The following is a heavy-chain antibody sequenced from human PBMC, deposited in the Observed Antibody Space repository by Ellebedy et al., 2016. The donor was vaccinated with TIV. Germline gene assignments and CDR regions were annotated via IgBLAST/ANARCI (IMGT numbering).Heavy chain of an antibody. CDR1: GFNFHNYA. CDR2: ISDSGGST. J-gene: IGHJ1*01. CDR3: AIRGRTCGSGDCYHEYFEF. D-gene: IGHD2-21*02. Sequence: GESLKISCAASGFNFHNYAMNSVRQAPGKGLEWVSGISDSGGSTYYADSVKGRFTIARDNSKKTLFLQMNSLRVEDTAVYYCAIRGRTCGSGDCYHEYFEFWGQGTLVTVSS. V-gene: IGHV3-23*01.